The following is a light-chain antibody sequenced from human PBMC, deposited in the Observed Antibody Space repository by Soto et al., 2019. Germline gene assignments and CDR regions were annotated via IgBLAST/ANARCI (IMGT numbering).Light chain of an antibody. Sequence: QSALTQPRSVSGSPGQSVTISCTGTSSDVGGYNYVSWYQHHPGKAPKLMIYGLDKRPSGVPDRFSGSKSGNTASLTISGLQAEDEADYYCCSYAGTFYVFGTGTKLTVL. CDR1: SSDVGGYNY. V-gene: IGLV2-11*01. J-gene: IGLJ1*01. CDR2: GLD. CDR3: CSYAGTFYV.